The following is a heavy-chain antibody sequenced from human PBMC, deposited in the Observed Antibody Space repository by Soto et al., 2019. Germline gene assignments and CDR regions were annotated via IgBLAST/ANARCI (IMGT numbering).Heavy chain of an antibody. J-gene: IGHJ5*02. V-gene: IGHV1-2*02. CDR1: GYIFTGYI. CDR3: ARDLIGAANLLDP. CDR2: VNPYGGGT. Sequence: ASVKVSCKASGYIFTGYIIHWLRQAPGQGLEWMGWVNPYGGGTHYAKKFQGRVTLTSDTSISTVYMELSRLTSDDTAVYFCARDLIGAANLLDPWGQGTLVTVSS.